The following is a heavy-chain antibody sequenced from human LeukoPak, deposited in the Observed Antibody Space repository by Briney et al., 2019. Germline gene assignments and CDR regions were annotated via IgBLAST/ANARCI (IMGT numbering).Heavy chain of an antibody. D-gene: IGHD3-22*01. Sequence: SVKVSCKASGGTFSSYAISWVRQAPGQGLEWMGGIIPIFGTANYAQKFQGRVTITADESTGTAYMELSSLRSEDTAVYYCARETYYYDSSGYKFSYYFDYWGQGTLVTVSS. CDR3: ARETYYYDSSGYKFSYYFDY. J-gene: IGHJ4*02. CDR1: GGTFSSYA. V-gene: IGHV1-69*13. CDR2: IIPIFGTA.